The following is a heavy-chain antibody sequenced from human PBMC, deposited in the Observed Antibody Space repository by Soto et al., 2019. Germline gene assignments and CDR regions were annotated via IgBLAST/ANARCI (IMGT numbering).Heavy chain of an antibody. CDR3: ARSSSPRERYYYYGMDV. V-gene: IGHV5-10-1*01. CDR1: GYSFTSYL. Sequence: GESLKISCKGSGYSFTSYLIGWVRQMPGKGLEWMGRIDPSDSYTNYSPSFQGHVTISADKSVSTAYLQWSSLKASDTAMYYCARSSSPRERYYYYGMDVWGQGTTVTVSS. CDR2: IDPSDSYT. J-gene: IGHJ6*02. D-gene: IGHD6-6*01.